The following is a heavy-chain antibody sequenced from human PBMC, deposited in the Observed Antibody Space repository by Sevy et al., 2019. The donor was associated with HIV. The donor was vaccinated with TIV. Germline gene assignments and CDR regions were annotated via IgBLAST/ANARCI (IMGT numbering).Heavy chain of an antibody. Sequence: DPVKVSCKASGYTFTNYHITWVRQAPRQGLERKGWITAYNRNTNYAQRLQGRVTMTTDTSTSTAYMELRSLRSDDTAVYYCARPPSGSQGPGQYFHHWGQGTLVTVSS. D-gene: IGHD1-26*01. CDR1: GYTFTNYH. CDR2: ITAYNRNT. J-gene: IGHJ1*01. CDR3: ARPPSGSQGPGQYFHH. V-gene: IGHV1-18*01.